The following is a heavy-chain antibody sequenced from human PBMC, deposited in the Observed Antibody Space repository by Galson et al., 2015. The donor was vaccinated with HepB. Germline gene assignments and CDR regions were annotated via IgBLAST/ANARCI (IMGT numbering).Heavy chain of an antibody. J-gene: IGHJ4*02. Sequence: SVKVSCKASGGAFSSYAISWVRQAPGQGLEWMGGIIPIFGTANYAQKFQGRVTITADESTSTAYMELSSLRSEDTAVYYCARDSISYSGSYYGDYWGQGTLVTVSS. CDR2: IIPIFGTA. V-gene: IGHV1-69*13. CDR1: GGAFSSYA. CDR3: ARDSISYSGSYYGDY. D-gene: IGHD1-26*01.